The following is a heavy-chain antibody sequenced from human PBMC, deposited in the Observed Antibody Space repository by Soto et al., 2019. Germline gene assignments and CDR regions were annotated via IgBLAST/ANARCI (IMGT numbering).Heavy chain of an antibody. J-gene: IGHJ1*01. Sequence: EVQLVESGGGLVKPGGSLRLSCAASGFTFSSYSMNWVRQAPGKGLKWVSSISSSSSYMYYADSVKGRFTISRDNAKNSLYLQMNSLRAEDTAVYYCAKSDDDCDDEHVYWGQGTLVTVSS. CDR2: ISSSSSYM. CDR3: AKSDDDCDDEHVY. V-gene: IGHV3-21*01. D-gene: IGHD4-17*01. CDR1: GFTFSSYS.